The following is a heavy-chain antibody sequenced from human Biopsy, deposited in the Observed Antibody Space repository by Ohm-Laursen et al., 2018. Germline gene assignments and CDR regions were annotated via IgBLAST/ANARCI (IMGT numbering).Heavy chain of an antibody. CDR1: GYSFTSYY. Sequence: ASVKVSYNASGYSFTSYYMHWVRQAPGQGLEWMGMINPSGSTTSYPQIFQGRVTMTRDTSKSTVYMELSSLRSADTAVYFCARNTGWYGDLYYFDYWGQGTLVTVSS. D-gene: IGHD6-19*01. CDR2: INPSGSTT. V-gene: IGHV1-46*01. CDR3: ARNTGWYGDLYYFDY. J-gene: IGHJ4*02.